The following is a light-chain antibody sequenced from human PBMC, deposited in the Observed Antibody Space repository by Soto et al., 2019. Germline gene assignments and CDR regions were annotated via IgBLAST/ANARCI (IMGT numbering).Light chain of an antibody. V-gene: IGKV3-20*01. CDR1: QSVSSSY. Sequence: EIVLTQSPGTLSLSPGERATLSCRASQSVSSSYLAWFQQKPGQAPRLLIYGASSRATGIPDRFSGSGSGTDFTLTINRLEPEDFAVFYCQQYASSPHTFGQGTKLEIK. CDR3: QQYASSPHT. J-gene: IGKJ2*01. CDR2: GAS.